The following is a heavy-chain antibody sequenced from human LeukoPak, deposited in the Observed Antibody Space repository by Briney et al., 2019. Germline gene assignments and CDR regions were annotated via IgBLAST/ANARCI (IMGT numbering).Heavy chain of an antibody. CDR1: GFTFSNYG. V-gene: IGHV3-30*02. J-gene: IGHJ4*02. CDR2: TRYDGSNR. D-gene: IGHD2-2*01. Sequence: GGSLRLSCAASGFTFSNYGMHWVRQAPGKGLEWVAFTRYDGSNRYYADSVKGRFTISRDNFKNTLYLQMNSLRAEDTAVYYCAKETVDIVVVPAAKRDFDYWGQGTLVTVSS. CDR3: AKETVDIVVVPAAKRDFDY.